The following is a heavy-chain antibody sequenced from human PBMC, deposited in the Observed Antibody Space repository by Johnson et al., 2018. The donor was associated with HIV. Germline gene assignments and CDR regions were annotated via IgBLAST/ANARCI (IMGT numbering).Heavy chain of an antibody. CDR1: GFTFSSYG. Sequence: QVQLVESGGGVVQPGRSLRLSCAASGFTFSSYGMHWVRQAPGKGLEWVAFIRYDGSNKYYADSVKGRFTISRDNSKNTLFLQMNSLRTEDTAVYFCASEASFAPRPETAFDIWGQGTMVTVSS. D-gene: IGHD2/OR15-2a*01. V-gene: IGHV3-30*02. CDR3: ASEASFAPRPETAFDI. J-gene: IGHJ3*02. CDR2: IRYDGSNK.